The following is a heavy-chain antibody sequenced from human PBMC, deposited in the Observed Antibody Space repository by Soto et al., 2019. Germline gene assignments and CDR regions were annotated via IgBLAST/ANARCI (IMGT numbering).Heavy chain of an antibody. V-gene: IGHV1-69*01. Sequence: QVQLVQSGAEVKKPGSSVKVSCKASGGTFSSYAISWVRQAPGQGLEWMGGIIPIFGTANDAQKFQGRITITADESTSTAYVELSSLRSEDTAVYYCASAIYEARPPPYCYGMDVWGQGTTVTVSS. CDR2: IIPIFGTA. CDR1: GGTFSSYA. D-gene: IGHD2-21*01. CDR3: ASAIYEARPPPYCYGMDV. J-gene: IGHJ6*02.